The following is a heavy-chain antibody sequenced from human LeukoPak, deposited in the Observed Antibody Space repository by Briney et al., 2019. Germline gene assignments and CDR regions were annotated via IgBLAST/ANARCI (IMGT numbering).Heavy chain of an antibody. CDR3: AAEAAYYYDSRDAFDV. Sequence: SVKVSCKASGFTFTSSAVQWVRQARAQRLEWIGWIVDGSGNTNYAQKFQERVTITRDMSTSLVYMEPSSLRSEDTAVYYCAAEAAYYYDSRDAFDVWGQGTMVTVSS. V-gene: IGHV1-58*01. J-gene: IGHJ3*01. CDR2: IVDGSGNT. D-gene: IGHD3-22*01. CDR1: GFTFTSSA.